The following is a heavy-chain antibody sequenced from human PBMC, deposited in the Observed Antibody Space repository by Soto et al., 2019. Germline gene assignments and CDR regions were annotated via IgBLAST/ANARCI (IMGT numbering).Heavy chain of an antibody. J-gene: IGHJ6*02. CDR1: GFTFGTYA. Sequence: QVQLVESGGGVVQPGRSLRLSCVASGFTFGTYAIHWVRQAPGKGLQWVALISYEGSNTYYADSVKGRFTVSRDNSKNTRYLQMNSLRPEDTGVYYCARVTPGNNLYYFSGMDVWGQGTSVTVSS. CDR2: ISYEGSNT. D-gene: IGHD1-1*01. CDR3: ARVTPGNNLYYFSGMDV. V-gene: IGHV3-30-3*01.